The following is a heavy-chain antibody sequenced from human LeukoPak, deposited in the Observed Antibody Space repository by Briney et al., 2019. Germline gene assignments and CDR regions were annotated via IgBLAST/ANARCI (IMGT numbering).Heavy chain of an antibody. CDR3: ARLAVPPGNRGWYYEQ. D-gene: IGHD2-2*01. V-gene: IGHV3-7*03. CDR1: GFILRNYW. J-gene: IGHJ4*02. CDR2: IKQGGSEK. Sequence: RGGSLRLSCAASGFILRNYWMSWVRQGRGGGGEWVANIKQGGSEKYYVDCVKGRFTISSDNAKNSLDLQMNSLRVEDTAIYYCARLAVPPGNRGWYYEQWGQGTLVTVSS.